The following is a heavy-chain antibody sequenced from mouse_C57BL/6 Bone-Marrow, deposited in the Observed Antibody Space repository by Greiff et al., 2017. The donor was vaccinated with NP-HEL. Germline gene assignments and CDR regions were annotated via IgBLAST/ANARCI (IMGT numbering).Heavy chain of an antibody. Sequence: QVQLQQSGAELARPGASVKLSCKASGYTFTSYGISWVKQRTGQGLEWIGEIYPRSGNTYYNEKFKGKATLTADKSSSTAYMELRSLSSEDSAVYFCAQITTVVEGFAYWGQGTLVTVSA. J-gene: IGHJ3*01. V-gene: IGHV1-81*01. CDR2: IYPRSGNT. D-gene: IGHD1-1*01. CDR1: GYTFTSYG. CDR3: AQITTVVEGFAY.